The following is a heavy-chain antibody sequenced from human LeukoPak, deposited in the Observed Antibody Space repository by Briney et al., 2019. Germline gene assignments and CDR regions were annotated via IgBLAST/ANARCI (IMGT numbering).Heavy chain of an antibody. CDR3: TSQYCTTTNCYSFDI. CDR2: ISSRSTYI. J-gene: IGHJ3*02. Sequence: GGSLRLSCAASGFTFISYSMTWVRQAPGKGLEWVSSISSRSTYIYYADSVKGRFSISRDNAKNSLYLQMNSLRVEDTAVYYCTSQYCTTTNCYSFDIWGQGTMVTVSS. D-gene: IGHD2-2*01. CDR1: GFTFISYS. V-gene: IGHV3-21*01.